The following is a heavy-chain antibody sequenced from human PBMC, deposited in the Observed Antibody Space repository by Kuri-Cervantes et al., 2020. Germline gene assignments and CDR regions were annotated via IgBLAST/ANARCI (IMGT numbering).Heavy chain of an antibody. Sequence: GESLKISCAASGFTFSSYSMNWVRQAPGKGLEWVSSISDNSRYIYYADSVKGRFTISRDNAKNSLSLQMNTLRADDTAVYYCAKGSYGDYVGGAFDVWGQGTMVTVSS. V-gene: IGHV3-21*01. CDR2: ISDNSRYI. CDR3: AKGSYGDYVGGAFDV. D-gene: IGHD4-17*01. CDR1: GFTFSSYS. J-gene: IGHJ3*01.